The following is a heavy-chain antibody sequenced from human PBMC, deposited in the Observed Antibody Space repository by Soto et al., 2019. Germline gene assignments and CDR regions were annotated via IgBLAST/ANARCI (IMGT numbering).Heavy chain of an antibody. V-gene: IGHV4-59*08. D-gene: IGHD1-26*01. J-gene: IGHJ6*02. CDR1: GGSISSYY. CDR2: IYYSGST. CDR3: ARRVKGAYYYYGMDV. Sequence: PSETLSLTCTVSGGSISSYYWSWIRQPPGKGLEWIGYIYYSGSTNYNPSLKSRVTISVDTSKNQFSLKLSSVTAADTAVYYCARRVKGAYYYYGMDVWGQGTTVTVSS.